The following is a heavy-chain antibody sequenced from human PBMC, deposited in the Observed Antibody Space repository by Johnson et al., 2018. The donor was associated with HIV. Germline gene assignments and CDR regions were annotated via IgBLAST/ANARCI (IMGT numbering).Heavy chain of an antibody. D-gene: IGHD4-17*01. V-gene: IGHV3-66*01. CDR3: AKEGRDVLRDYDAFDI. CDR2: IYSGGST. J-gene: IGHJ3*02. Sequence: VQLVESGGGLVQPGGSLRLSCAASGFTASSNYMRWVRQAPATGLEWVSVIYSGGSTYYADSVKGSFTVSRDNSKNTLYLQMNSLRTEDTAVYYCAKEGRDVLRDYDAFDIWGQGTMVTVSS. CDR1: GFTASSNY.